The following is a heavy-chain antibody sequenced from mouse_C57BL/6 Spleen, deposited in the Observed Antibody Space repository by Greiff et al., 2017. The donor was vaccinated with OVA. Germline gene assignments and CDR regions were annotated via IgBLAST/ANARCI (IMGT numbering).Heavy chain of an antibody. J-gene: IGHJ1*03. CDR3: TRTGYWYFDV. CDR1: GYTFTDYE. CDR2: IDPETGGT. V-gene: IGHV1-15*01. Sequence: VQLQESGAELVRPGASVTLSCKASGYTFTDYEMHWVKQTPVHGLEWIGAIDPETGGTAYNQKFTGKAILTADKSSSTAYMELRSLTSEDSAVYYCTRTGYWYFDVWGTGTTVTVSS.